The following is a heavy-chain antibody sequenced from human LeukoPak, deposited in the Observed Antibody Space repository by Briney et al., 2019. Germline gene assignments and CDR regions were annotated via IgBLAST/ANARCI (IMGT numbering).Heavy chain of an antibody. Sequence: PSETLSLTCAVYGGSFSGYYWSWIRQPPGQGLEWIGTIHSSGNTYYNPSLKSRVTISVDTSKNQFSLKLSSVTAADTAVYYCARPAVWLPRYYFEYWGQGTLVTVSS. V-gene: IGHV4-34*01. J-gene: IGHJ4*02. CDR3: ARPAVWLPRYYFEY. CDR2: IHSSGNT. D-gene: IGHD5-24*01. CDR1: GGSFSGYY.